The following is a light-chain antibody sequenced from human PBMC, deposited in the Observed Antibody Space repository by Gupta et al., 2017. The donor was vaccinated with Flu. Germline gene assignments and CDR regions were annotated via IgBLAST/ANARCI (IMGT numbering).Light chain of an antibody. Sequence: SYVLTQPPSVSVSPGQTATITCSGDKLGDKFACWYQQKPGQSPVLVIYEDHKRAAGIPERFSGSNSGNTATLTIGGTQARDEADYYCQAWVTSTVVFGGGTKLTVL. CDR2: EDH. CDR3: QAWVTSTVV. V-gene: IGLV3-1*01. J-gene: IGLJ3*02. CDR1: KLGDKF.